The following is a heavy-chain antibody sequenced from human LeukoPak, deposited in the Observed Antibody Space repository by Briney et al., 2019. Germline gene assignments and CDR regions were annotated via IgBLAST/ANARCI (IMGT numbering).Heavy chain of an antibody. CDR1: GGSISSSSYY. CDR2: IYCSGST. V-gene: IGHV4-39*01. Sequence: PSETLSLTCTVSGGSISSSSYYWGWIRQPPGKGLEWIGSIYCSGSTYYNPSLKSRVTISVDTSKNQFSLKLSSVTAADTAVYYCARVRKVTAIPAFGTFDYWGQGTLVTVSS. CDR3: ARVRKVTAIPAFGTFDY. J-gene: IGHJ4*02. D-gene: IGHD2-21*02.